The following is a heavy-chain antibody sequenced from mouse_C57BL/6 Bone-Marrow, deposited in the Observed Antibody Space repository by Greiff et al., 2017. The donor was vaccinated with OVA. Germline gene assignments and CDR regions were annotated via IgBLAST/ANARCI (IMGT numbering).Heavy chain of an antibody. J-gene: IGHJ4*01. CDR1: GYSFTGYY. Sequence: VQLKQCGPELVKPGASVKISCKASGYSFTGYYMHWVKQSHGNILDWIGYIYPYNGVSSYNQKFKGKATLTVDKSSSTAYMELRSLTSEDSAVYYCARWVYYDYDDAMDYWGQGTSVTVSS. V-gene: IGHV1-31*01. CDR2: IYPYNGVS. CDR3: ARWVYYDYDDAMDY. D-gene: IGHD2-4*01.